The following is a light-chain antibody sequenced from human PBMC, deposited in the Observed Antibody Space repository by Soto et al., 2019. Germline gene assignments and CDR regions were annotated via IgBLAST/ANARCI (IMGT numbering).Light chain of an antibody. CDR1: SSNIGFNA. CDR2: GNS. Sequence: QSALTQPPSASGTPGQRVTLSCSGGSSNIGFNAVNWYQQLPGAAPKLLMHGNSQRPSGVPERFSGSKSGTSASLAIIGLRTEDEADYYCAAWEDSLSGVVFGGGTKLTVL. CDR3: AAWEDSLSGVV. V-gene: IGLV1-47*02. J-gene: IGLJ3*02.